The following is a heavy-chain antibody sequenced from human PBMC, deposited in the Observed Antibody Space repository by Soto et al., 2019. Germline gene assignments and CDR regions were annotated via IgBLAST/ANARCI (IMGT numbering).Heavy chain of an antibody. D-gene: IGHD3-10*01. CDR2: IIPILGIA. CDR1: GGTFSSYT. Sequence: KVSCKASGGTFSSYTISWVRQAPGQGLEWMGRIIPILGIANYAQKFQGRVTITADKSTSTAYMELSSLRSEDTAVYYCARERGVTDAFDIWGQGTMVTVSS. J-gene: IGHJ3*02. V-gene: IGHV1-69*04. CDR3: ARERGVTDAFDI.